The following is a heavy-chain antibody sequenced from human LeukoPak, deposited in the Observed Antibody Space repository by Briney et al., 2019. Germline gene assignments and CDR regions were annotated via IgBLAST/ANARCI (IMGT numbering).Heavy chain of an antibody. CDR1: GFTFSSSW. J-gene: IGHJ3*02. CDR2: IKEDGTAK. V-gene: IGHV3-7*01. D-gene: IGHD5-12*01. Sequence: PGGSLRLSCAASGFTFSSSWMAWVRQAPGKGLEWVGNIKEDGTAKNYVVSVRGRFTISRDNAKNSLYLQMNCLRGEDTAVYYCTRDSGYNAFDIWGQGTMVTVSS. CDR3: TRDSGYNAFDI.